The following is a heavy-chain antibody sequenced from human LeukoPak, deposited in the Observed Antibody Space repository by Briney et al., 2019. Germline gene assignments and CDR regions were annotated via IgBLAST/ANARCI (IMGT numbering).Heavy chain of an antibody. CDR2: IYTSGST. V-gene: IGHV4-4*07. CDR3: ARVMFGELPSSYYYYYMDV. D-gene: IGHD3-10*02. J-gene: IGHJ6*03. CDR1: GGSISSYY. Sequence: SSETQSLTCTVSGGSISSYYWSWIRQPAGKGLEWIGRIYTSGSTNYNPSLKSRVTMSVDTSKNQFSLKLSTVTAADTAVYYCARVMFGELPSSYYYYYMDVWGKGTTVTVSS.